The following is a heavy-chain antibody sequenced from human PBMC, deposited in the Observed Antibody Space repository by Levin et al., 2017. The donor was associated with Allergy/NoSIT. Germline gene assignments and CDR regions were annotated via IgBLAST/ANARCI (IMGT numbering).Heavy chain of an antibody. CDR2: ISSSSSTI. J-gene: IGHJ6*02. CDR1: GFTFSSYS. CDR3: ARDGELTYDVWSGYPGDGMDV. Sequence: GGSLRLSCAASGFTFSSYSMNWVRQAPGKGLEWVSYISSSSSTIYYADSVKGRFTISRDNAKNSLYLQMNSLRAEDTAVYYCARDGELTYDVWSGYPGDGMDVWGQGTTVTVSS. D-gene: IGHD3-3*01. V-gene: IGHV3-48*01.